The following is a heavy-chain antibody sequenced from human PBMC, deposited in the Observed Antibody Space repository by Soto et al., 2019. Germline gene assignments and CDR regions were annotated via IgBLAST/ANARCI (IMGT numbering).Heavy chain of an antibody. CDR2: ISGSGGST. J-gene: IGHJ3*02. V-gene: IGHV3-23*01. Sequence: EVQLLESGGGLVQPGGSLRLSCAASGFTFSSYAMSWVRQAPGKGLEWVSAISGSGGSTYYADSVKGRFTISRDNSKNTLYLQMNSLRAEDTAVYYCYGSSSSHSRAFDIWGQGTMVTVSS. CDR3: YGSSSSHSRAFDI. D-gene: IGHD6-6*01. CDR1: GFTFSSYA.